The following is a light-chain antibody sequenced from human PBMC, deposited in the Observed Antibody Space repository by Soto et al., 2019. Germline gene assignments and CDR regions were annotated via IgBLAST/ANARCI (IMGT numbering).Light chain of an antibody. CDR2: GAS. CDR1: QGISDY. CDR3: QQFNAYPLT. V-gene: IGKV1-9*01. Sequence: IQLTQSPSFLSASVGDRVTISCRASQGISDYLAWYQQKPGKAPQLLIYGASTLQSGVPSRFSGSASGTEFNLTISSLQPEDFATYFCQQFNAYPLTFGGGTKLEIK. J-gene: IGKJ4*01.